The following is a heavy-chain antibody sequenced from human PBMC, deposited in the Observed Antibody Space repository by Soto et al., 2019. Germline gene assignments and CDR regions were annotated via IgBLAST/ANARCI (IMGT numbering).Heavy chain of an antibody. CDR3: AREPSDDWYNYGMDV. Sequence: HLVESGGGLVKPGGSLRLSCEASGFTLSDYHMRWIRQAPGKGLEWVSYITAIGNIIYYAASVKGRFTISRDNAKNSLSLQMNSLRADDTAVYFCAREPSDDWYNYGMDVWGQGTTVAVSS. CDR1: GFTLSDYH. CDR2: ITAIGNII. V-gene: IGHV3-11*01. D-gene: IGHD3-9*01. J-gene: IGHJ6*02.